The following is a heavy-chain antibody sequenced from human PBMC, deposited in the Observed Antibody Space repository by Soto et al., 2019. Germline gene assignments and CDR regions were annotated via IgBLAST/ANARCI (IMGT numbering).Heavy chain of an antibody. V-gene: IGHV5-10-1*01. CDR1: AYSSAIYW. CDR3: SYIYYDILEPPSGMDV. J-gene: IGHJ6*02. D-gene: IGHD3-9*01. CDR2: IDPSDCYT. Sequence: GQSRKISSKGSAYSSAIYWIIWVRQMHGTGLEGMGSIDPSDCYTSYRASCQGHVNISADKYISTAYLQRSSLKASDTAMYYWSYIYYDILEPPSGMDVWGQGTMVTVSS.